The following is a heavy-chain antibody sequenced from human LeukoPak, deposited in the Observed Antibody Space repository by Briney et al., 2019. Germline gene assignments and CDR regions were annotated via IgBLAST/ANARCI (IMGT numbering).Heavy chain of an antibody. J-gene: IGHJ6*03. Sequence: SVKVSCKASGGTFSSYAISWVRQAPGQGLEWMGGIIPIFGTANYAQKFQGRVTITADESTSTAYMELSSLRSEDTTVYYCASNHHCSSTSCYEGWYMDVWGKGTTVTVSS. CDR2: IIPIFGTA. CDR1: GGTFSSYA. D-gene: IGHD2-2*01. V-gene: IGHV1-69*13. CDR3: ASNHHCSSTSCYEGWYMDV.